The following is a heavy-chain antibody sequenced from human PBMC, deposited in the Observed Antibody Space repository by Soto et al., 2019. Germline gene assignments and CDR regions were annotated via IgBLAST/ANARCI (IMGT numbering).Heavy chain of an antibody. Sequence: EVQLLDSGGGLVQPGGSLRLSCAASGFTFSSYAMSWVRQAPGKGLEWVSAISGSGGSTYYADSVKGRFTISRDNSKNTLYLQMNSLRAEDTAVYYCAKDPPYRTIAVAGTGTPDYWGQGTLVTVSS. V-gene: IGHV3-23*01. D-gene: IGHD6-19*01. CDR3: AKDPPYRTIAVAGTGTPDY. CDR2: ISGSGGST. CDR1: GFTFSSYA. J-gene: IGHJ4*02.